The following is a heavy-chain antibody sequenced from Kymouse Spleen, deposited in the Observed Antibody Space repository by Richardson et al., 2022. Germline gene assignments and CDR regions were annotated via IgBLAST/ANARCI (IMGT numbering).Heavy chain of an antibody. Sequence: QVQLVESGGGVVQPGRSLRLSCAASGFTFSSYGMHWVRQAPGKGLEWVAVISYDGSNKYYADSVKGRFTISRDNSKNTLYLQMNSLRAEDTAVYYCAKERYNWNADYFDYWGQGTLVTVSS. CDR1: GFTFSSYG. V-gene: IGHV3-30*18. CDR3: AKERYNWNADYFDY. J-gene: IGHJ4*02. D-gene: IGHD1-20*01. CDR2: ISYDGSNK.